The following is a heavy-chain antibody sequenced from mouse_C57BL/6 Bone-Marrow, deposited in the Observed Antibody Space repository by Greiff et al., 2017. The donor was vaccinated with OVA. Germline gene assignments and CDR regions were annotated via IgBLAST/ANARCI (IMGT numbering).Heavy chain of an antibody. Sequence: QVQLQQSGSELRSPGSSVKLSCKDFDSEVFPIAYMSWVRQKPGHGFEWIGGILPSIGRTIYGEKFEDKATLDADTLSNTAYLELNSLTSEDSAIYYCARGGNYYGSSYWYFDVWGTGTTVTVSS. D-gene: IGHD1-1*01. J-gene: IGHJ1*03. V-gene: IGHV15-2*01. CDR3: ARGGNYYGSSYWYFDV. CDR2: ILPSIGRT. CDR1: DSEVFPIAY.